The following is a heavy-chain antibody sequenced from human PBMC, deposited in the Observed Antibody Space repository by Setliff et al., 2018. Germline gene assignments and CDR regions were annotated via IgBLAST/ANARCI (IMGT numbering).Heavy chain of an antibody. J-gene: IGHJ5*01. CDR2: INPKTGGT. Sequence: ASVKVSCKASGYTFVGYYLHWVRQAPGQGLEWMGWINPKTGGTNYAQKFQGRVTMTRDASINTAFMHLSSLKSDDMAVYYCARSPGWIPWFDSWGQGTLVTVSS. CDR1: GYTFVGYY. V-gene: IGHV1-2*02. D-gene: IGHD5-18*01. CDR3: ARSPGWIPWFDS.